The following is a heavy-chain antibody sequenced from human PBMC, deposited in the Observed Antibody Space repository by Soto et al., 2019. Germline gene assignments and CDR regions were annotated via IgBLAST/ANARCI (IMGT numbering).Heavy chain of an antibody. CDR3: SRDFWKRHHYYGMDV. CDR1: GFTFSSYG. V-gene: IGHV3-30*03. Sequence: QVQLVESGGGVVQPGRSLRLSCAASGFTFSSYGMHWVRQAPGKGLEWVAVISYDGSNKYYADSVKGRFTISRDNSKNTLYLQMNSLRAEDTGVYYCSRDFWKRHHYYGMDVWGQGTTVTVSS. D-gene: IGHD3-3*01. CDR2: ISYDGSNK. J-gene: IGHJ6*02.